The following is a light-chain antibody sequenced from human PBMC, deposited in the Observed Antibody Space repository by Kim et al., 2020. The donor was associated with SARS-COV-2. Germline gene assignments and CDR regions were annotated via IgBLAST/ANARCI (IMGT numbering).Light chain of an antibody. J-gene: IGKJ1*01. CDR1: QSISSW. Sequence: SASVEDRVTITCRASQSISSWLAWYQQKPGKAPKLLIYKASSLESGVPSRFSGSGSGTEFTLTISSLQPDDFATYYCQQYNSYRTFGQGTKVDIK. CDR3: QQYNSYRT. CDR2: KAS. V-gene: IGKV1-5*03.